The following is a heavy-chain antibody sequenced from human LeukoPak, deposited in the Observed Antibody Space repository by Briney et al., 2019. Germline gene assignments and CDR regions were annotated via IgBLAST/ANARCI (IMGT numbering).Heavy chain of an antibody. Sequence: GASVKVSCKASGYTFTSYYMHWVPQAPGQGLEWMGIINPSGGSTSYAQKFQGRVTMTRDTSTSTVYMELSSLRSEDTAVYYCARVSTQWLADYWGQGILVTVSS. J-gene: IGHJ4*02. D-gene: IGHD6-19*01. V-gene: IGHV1-46*01. CDR3: ARVSTQWLADY. CDR1: GYTFTSYY. CDR2: INPSGGST.